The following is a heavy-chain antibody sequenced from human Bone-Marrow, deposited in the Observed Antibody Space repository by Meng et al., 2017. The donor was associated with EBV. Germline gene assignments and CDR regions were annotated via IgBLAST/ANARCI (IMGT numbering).Heavy chain of an antibody. CDR3: ARDSDILTGPGGY. CDR2: IIPIFGTA. J-gene: IGHJ4*02. CDR1: GGTFSSYA. D-gene: IGHD3-9*01. Sequence: QVQLVQSGAEVKKPGSSGKASCKASGGTFSSYAISWVRQAPGQGLEWMGGIIPIFGTANYAQKFQGRVTITADESTSTAYMELSSLRSEDTAVYYCARDSDILTGPGGYWGQGTLVTVSS. V-gene: IGHV1-69*01.